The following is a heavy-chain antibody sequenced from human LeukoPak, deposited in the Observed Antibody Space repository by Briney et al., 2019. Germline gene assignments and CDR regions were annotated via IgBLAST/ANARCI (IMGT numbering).Heavy chain of an antibody. CDR2: ISGSGGST. J-gene: IGHJ4*02. D-gene: IGHD2-2*01. V-gene: IGHV3-23*01. Sequence: GGSLRLSCAASGFTFSSYAMSWVRQATGKGLEWVSAISGSGGSTYYADSVKGRFTISRDNSKNTLYLQMNSLRAEDTAVYYCATSLNCSSTSCSPGYWGQGTLVTVSS. CDR3: ATSLNCSSTSCSPGY. CDR1: GFTFSSYA.